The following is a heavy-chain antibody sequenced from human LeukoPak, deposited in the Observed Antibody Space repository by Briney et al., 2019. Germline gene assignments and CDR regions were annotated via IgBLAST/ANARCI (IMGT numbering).Heavy chain of an antibody. J-gene: IGHJ4*02. Sequence: PGGSLRLSCAASGFTFSSYAMSWVRQAPGKGLEWVSAISGSGGSTYYADSVKGRFTISRDNSKNTLYLQMNSLRAEDTAVYYCAKGMGASSIAARQGYFDYWGQGTLVTVSS. V-gene: IGHV3-23*01. CDR3: AKGMGASSIAARQGYFDY. CDR2: ISGSGGST. D-gene: IGHD6-6*01. CDR1: GFTFSSYA.